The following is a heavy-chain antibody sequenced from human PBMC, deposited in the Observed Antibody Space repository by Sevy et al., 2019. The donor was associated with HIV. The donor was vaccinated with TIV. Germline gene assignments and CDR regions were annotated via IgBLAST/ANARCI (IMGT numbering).Heavy chain of an antibody. J-gene: IGHJ5*02. CDR2: MSYDGSNQ. CDR3: AKGDGALTGIDP. CDR1: GFTFSNYA. Sequence: GGSLSLSCAASGFTFSNYALHWVRLPPGKGLEWVALMSYDGSNQYNADSVKGRFTISRDNSKNTLYLQMNSLRVEDTAVYYCAKGDGALTGIDPWGQGTLVTVSS. D-gene: IGHD7-27*01. V-gene: IGHV3-30*18.